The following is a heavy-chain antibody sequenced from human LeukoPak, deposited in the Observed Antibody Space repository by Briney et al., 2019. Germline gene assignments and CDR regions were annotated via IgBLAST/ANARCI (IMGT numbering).Heavy chain of an antibody. J-gene: IGHJ4*02. CDR3: AKGSSSSWDHFDY. Sequence: PGGSLRLSYAASGFTFSSYGMSWVRQAPGKGLEWVAAISYDGSNKNYADSVKGRFTISRDNSKNTLYLQMNSLRAEDTAVYYCAKGSSSSWDHFDYWGQGTLVTVSS. CDR2: ISYDGSNK. CDR1: GFTFSSYG. D-gene: IGHD6-13*01. V-gene: IGHV3-30*18.